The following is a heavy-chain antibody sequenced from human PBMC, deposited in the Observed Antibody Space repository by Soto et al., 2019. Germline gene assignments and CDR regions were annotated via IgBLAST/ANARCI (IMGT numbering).Heavy chain of an antibody. J-gene: IGHJ6*02. CDR1: GGSISSYY. CDR3: ARERRYSYERLPRSNHYYYGMDV. CDR2: IYTSGST. Sequence: LSLTCTVSGGSISSYYWSWIRQPAGKGLEWIGRIYTSGSTNYNPSLKSRVTMSVDTSKNQFSLKLSSVTAADTAVYYCARERRYSYERLPRSNHYYYGMDVWGQGTTVTVSS. D-gene: IGHD5-18*01. V-gene: IGHV4-4*07.